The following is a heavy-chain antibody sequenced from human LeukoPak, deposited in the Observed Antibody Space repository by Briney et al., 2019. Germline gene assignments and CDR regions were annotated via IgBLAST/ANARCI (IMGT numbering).Heavy chain of an antibody. CDR1: GFTFSGYW. J-gene: IGHJ6*02. CDR3: ARYDIFTGALHNYYHGMDL. CDR2: IKQDGGEK. V-gene: IGHV3-7*01. D-gene: IGHD3-9*01. Sequence: GGSLRLSCAVSGFTFSGYWMSWVRQAPGKGLEWVANIKQDGGEKYSVDSVKGRFTISTDNAKNSLYLQKNSLRAEDTAVYYCARYDIFTGALHNYYHGMDLWGQGTTVTVSS.